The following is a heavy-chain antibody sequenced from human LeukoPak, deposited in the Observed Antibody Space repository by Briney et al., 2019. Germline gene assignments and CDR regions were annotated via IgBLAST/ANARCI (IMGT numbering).Heavy chain of an antibody. CDR1: GFTFSSYG. D-gene: IGHD6-13*01. J-gene: IGHJ4*02. V-gene: IGHV3-30*18. CDR3: AKDVGAAGTRFDY. CDR2: ISYDGSNK. Sequence: GGSLRLPCAASGFTFSSYGMHWVRQAPGKGLEWVAVISYDGSNKYYADSVKGRFTISRDNSKNTLYLQMNSLRAEDTAVYYCAKDVGAAGTRFDYWGQGTLVTVSS.